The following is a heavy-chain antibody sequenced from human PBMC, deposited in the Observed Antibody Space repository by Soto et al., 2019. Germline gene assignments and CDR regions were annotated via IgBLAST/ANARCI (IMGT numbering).Heavy chain of an antibody. D-gene: IGHD5-12*01. CDR3: AKVLGRLMATRNYFDY. CDR1: GFTFSSYG. V-gene: IGHV3-30*18. CDR2: ISYDGSNK. J-gene: IGHJ4*02. Sequence: PGGSLRLSCAASGFTFSSYGMHWVRQAPGKGLEWVAVISYDGSNKYYADSVKGRFAISRDNSKNTLYLQMNSLRAEDTAVYYCAKVLGRLMATRNYFDYWGQGTLGTVS.